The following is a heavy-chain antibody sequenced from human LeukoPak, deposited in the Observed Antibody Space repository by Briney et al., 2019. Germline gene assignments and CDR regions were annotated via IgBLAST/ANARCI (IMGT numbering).Heavy chain of an antibody. CDR3: ARVRRQWLVRGAFDI. Sequence: SQTLSLTCAVSGGSISSGGYSWSWIRQPPGKGLEWIGYIYHSGSTYYNPSLKSRVTISVDRSKNQFSLKLSSVTAADTAVYYCARVRRQWLVRGAFDIWGQGTMVTVSS. J-gene: IGHJ3*02. CDR2: IYHSGST. V-gene: IGHV4-30-2*01. D-gene: IGHD6-19*01. CDR1: GGSISSGGYS.